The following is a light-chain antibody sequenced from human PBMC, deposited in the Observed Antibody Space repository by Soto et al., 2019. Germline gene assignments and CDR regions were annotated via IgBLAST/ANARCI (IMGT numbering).Light chain of an antibody. CDR3: QQYNNWLWT. CDR2: GAS. V-gene: IGKV3-15*01. J-gene: IGKJ1*01. Sequence: EIVMTQYPATLSVSPGERATLSCRASQSVNSNLVWDKQKPGQAPRLLIYGASTRATGIPGRCSGSGYGTEVTLTIRSLQSEDCAVYCCQQYNNWLWTCGQGTKVEI. CDR1: QSVNSN.